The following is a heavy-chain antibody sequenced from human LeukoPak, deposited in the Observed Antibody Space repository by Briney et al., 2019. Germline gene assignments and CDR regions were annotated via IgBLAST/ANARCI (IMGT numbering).Heavy chain of an antibody. D-gene: IGHD6-13*01. CDR1: GGSISSYY. V-gene: IGHV4-59*01. J-gene: IGHJ4*02. Sequence: PSETLSLTCTVSGGSISSYYWSWIRQPPGKGLEWIGYIYYSGSTNYNPSLKGRVTISVDTSKNQFSLKLSSVTAADTAVYYCASGGIAAADYYFDYWGQGTLVTVSS. CDR2: IYYSGST. CDR3: ASGGIAAADYYFDY.